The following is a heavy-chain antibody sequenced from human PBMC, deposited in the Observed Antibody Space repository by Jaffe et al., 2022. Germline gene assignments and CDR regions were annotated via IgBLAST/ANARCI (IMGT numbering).Heavy chain of an antibody. Sequence: QVQLQESGPGLVKPSQTLSLTCTVSGGSISSGSYYWSWIRQPAGKGLEWIGRIYTSGSTNYNPSLKSRVTISVDTSKNQFSLKLSSVTAADTAVYYCARAANRRYSGSYEDDYWGQGTLVTVSS. J-gene: IGHJ4*02. CDR2: IYTSGST. V-gene: IGHV4-61*02. CDR3: ARAANRRYSGSYEDDY. CDR1: GGSISSGSYY. D-gene: IGHD1-26*01.